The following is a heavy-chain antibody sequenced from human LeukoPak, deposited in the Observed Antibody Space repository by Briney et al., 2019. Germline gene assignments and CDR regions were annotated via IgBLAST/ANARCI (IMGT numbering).Heavy chain of an antibody. V-gene: IGHV4-39*07. CDR3: AREVWGYDFWSGYYYYMDV. CDR1: GGSISSSSYY. D-gene: IGHD3-3*01. Sequence: PSETLSLTCTVSGGSISSSSYYWGWIREPPGKGLEWFGRIYYSGSTYYNPSPKSPVPMSVEQSKNQFSLKLSSVTAADTAVYYCAREVWGYDFWSGYYYYMDVWGKGPTVTVSS. J-gene: IGHJ6*03. CDR2: IYYSGST.